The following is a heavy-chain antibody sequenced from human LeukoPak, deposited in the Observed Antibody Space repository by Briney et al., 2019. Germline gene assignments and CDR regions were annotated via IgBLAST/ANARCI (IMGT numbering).Heavy chain of an antibody. CDR2: ISSSGSTI. CDR3: VRDVYNDDGIDY. Sequence: PGGSLRLSCAASGFTFSSYEMHWVRQAPGKGLQWVSYISSSGSTIYYAGSVKGRFTISRDNAKNSLYLQMNSLRAEDTAVYYCVRDVYNDDGIDYWGQGTLVTVAS. V-gene: IGHV3-48*03. D-gene: IGHD3-22*01. CDR1: GFTFSSYE. J-gene: IGHJ4*02.